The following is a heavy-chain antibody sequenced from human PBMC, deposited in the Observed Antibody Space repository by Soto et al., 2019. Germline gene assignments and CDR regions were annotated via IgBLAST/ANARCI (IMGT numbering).Heavy chain of an antibody. CDR1: GFTFTNAW. V-gene: IGHV3-15*07. J-gene: IGHJ4*01. CDR2: IKSKTDGGTT. CDR3: TTDSYSTIIIVRFDY. Sequence: PGGSLRLSCAASGFTFTNAWINWVRQAPGKGLEWVGRIKSKTDGGTTDYAEPVKSRFAISRDDSNKMVYLQMKSLKIEDTAVYYCTTDSYSTIIIVRFDYWGHGTLVTVSS. D-gene: IGHD3-22*01.